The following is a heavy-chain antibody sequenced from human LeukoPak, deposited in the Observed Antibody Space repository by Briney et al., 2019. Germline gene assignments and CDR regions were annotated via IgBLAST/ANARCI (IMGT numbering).Heavy chain of an antibody. V-gene: IGHV4-59*01. CDR2: IYYSGGT. J-gene: IGHJ4*02. Sequence: SETLSLTCTVSGDSINGYFWSWIRQPPGKGLEWIGYIYYSGGTNYNPSLKSRVTISVDTSKNQFSLKLSSVTAADTAVYYCATSAGYYDILTGYFSVGLDYWGQGTLVTVSS. D-gene: IGHD3-9*01. CDR3: ATSAGYYDILTGYFSVGLDY. CDR1: GDSINGYF.